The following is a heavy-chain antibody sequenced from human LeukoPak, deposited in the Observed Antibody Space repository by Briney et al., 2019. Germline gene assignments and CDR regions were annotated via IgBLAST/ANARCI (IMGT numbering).Heavy chain of an antibody. CDR1: GFTFSSYS. CDR3: ARDSMVRGVLSSIY. J-gene: IGHJ4*02. V-gene: IGHV3-48*04. D-gene: IGHD3-10*01. Sequence: PGGSLRLSCAASGFTFSSYSMNWVRQAPGRGLEWLSYISSSSSTIYYADSVKGRFTISRDNAKNSLYLQMNSLRAEDTAVYYCARDSMVRGVLSSIYWGQGTLVTVSS. CDR2: ISSSSSTI.